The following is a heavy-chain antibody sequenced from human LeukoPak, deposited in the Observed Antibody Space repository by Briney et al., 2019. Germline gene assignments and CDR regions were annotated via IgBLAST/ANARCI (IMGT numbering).Heavy chain of an antibody. CDR2: ISYDGSNK. Sequence: GGSLRLSCAASGFTFSSYAMHWVRQAPGKGLEWVAVISYDGSNKYYADSVKGRFTISRDNSKNTLYLQMNSLRAEDTAVYYCARVPWSYYDSSGWYYFDYWGQGTLVTVSS. CDR3: ARVPWSYYDSSGWYYFDY. CDR1: GFTFSSYA. J-gene: IGHJ4*02. D-gene: IGHD3-22*01. V-gene: IGHV3-30*04.